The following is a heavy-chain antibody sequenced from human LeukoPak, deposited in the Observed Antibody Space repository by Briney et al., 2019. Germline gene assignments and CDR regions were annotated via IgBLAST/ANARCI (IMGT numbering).Heavy chain of an antibody. D-gene: IGHD3-3*01. V-gene: IGHV1-2*02. CDR1: GYTFTGYY. CDR3: ARGDFWSGLNYYYYMDV. Sequence: GASVKVSCKASGYTFTGYYMHWVRQAPGQGLEWMGWINPNSGGTNYAQKFQGRVTMTRDTSISTAYMELSRLRSDDTAVYYCARGDFWSGLNYYYYMDVWGKGTTVTVSS. J-gene: IGHJ6*03. CDR2: INPNSGGT.